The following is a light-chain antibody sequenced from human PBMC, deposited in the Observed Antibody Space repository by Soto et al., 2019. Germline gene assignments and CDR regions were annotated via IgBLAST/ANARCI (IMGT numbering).Light chain of an antibody. CDR3: SSYTSSSTPVV. J-gene: IGLJ2*01. V-gene: IGLV2-14*01. CDR1: RSDVGGYNY. CDR2: DVS. Sequence: QSALTQPAYVSGSPGQSINISCTGTRSDVGGYNYVSWYQQHPGKAPKLMIYDVSNRPSGVSNRFSGSKSGNTASLTISGLQAEDEVHYYCSSYTSSSTPVVFGGGTKLTVL.